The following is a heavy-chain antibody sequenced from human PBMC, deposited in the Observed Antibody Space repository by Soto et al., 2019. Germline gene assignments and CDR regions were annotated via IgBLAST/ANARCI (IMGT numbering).Heavy chain of an antibody. Sequence: GASVKVSCKASGYTFTSYAMHWVRQAPGQRLEWMGWINAGNGNTKYSQKFQGRVTITRDTSASTAYMELSSLRSEDTAVYYCERDQYQLLLGNYYYGMDVWGQATTVTVSS. CDR1: GYTFTSYA. CDR2: INAGNGNT. CDR3: ERDQYQLLLGNYYYGMDV. D-gene: IGHD2-2*01. V-gene: IGHV1-3*01. J-gene: IGHJ6*02.